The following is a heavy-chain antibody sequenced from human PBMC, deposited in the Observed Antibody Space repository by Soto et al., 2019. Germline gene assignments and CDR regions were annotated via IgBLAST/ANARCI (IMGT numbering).Heavy chain of an antibody. CDR3: GREGVAPYYYYGMDV. CDR1: GYTFTTTY. V-gene: IGHV1-18*01. J-gene: IGHJ6*02. CDR2: ISAYNGKT. Sequence: ASVKVSCKASGYTFTTTYITWVRQAPGQGLEWMGWISAYNGKTKYARNFEGRVTMTTDTSTSTAYMELRSLQYVDTAVYYCGREGVAPYYYYGMDVWGQGTPVTVSS. D-gene: IGHD5-12*01.